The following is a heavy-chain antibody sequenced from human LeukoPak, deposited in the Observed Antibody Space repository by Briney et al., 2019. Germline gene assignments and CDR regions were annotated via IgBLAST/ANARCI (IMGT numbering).Heavy chain of an antibody. J-gene: IGHJ4*02. CDR3: ARGPYYDILTGYHYYFDY. CDR2: ISAYNGNT. D-gene: IGHD3-9*01. V-gene: IGHV1-18*01. CDR1: GYTFTSYG. Sequence: ASVKVSCKASGYTFTSYGISWVRQAPGQGLEWMGWISAYNGNTNYAQKLQGRVTMTTDTSTSTAYMELRSLRSDDTAVYYCARGPYYDILTGYHYYFDYWGQGTLVTVSS.